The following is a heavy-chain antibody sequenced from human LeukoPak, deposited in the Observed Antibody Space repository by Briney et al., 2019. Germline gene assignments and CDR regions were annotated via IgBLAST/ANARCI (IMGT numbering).Heavy chain of an antibody. Sequence: SVKVSCKASGGTFSSYAISWVRQAPGQGLEWMGRIIPIFGTANYAQKFQGRVTITTDESTSTAYMELSSLRSENTAVYYCARDGSSGSFDYWGQGTLVTVSS. CDR1: GGTFSSYA. D-gene: IGHD6-19*01. CDR3: ARDGSSGSFDY. J-gene: IGHJ4*02. V-gene: IGHV1-69*05. CDR2: IIPIFGTA.